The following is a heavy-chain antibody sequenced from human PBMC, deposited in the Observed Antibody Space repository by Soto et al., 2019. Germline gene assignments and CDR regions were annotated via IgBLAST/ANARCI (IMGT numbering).Heavy chain of an antibody. D-gene: IGHD6-25*01. J-gene: IGHJ6*02. CDR1: GYTFTGYY. V-gene: IGHV1-2*04. CDR2: INPNSGGT. CDR3: ARDQAGSGYGMDV. Sequence: GASVKVSCKASGYTFTGYYMHWVRQAPGQGLEWMGWINPNSGGTNYAQKFQGWVTMTRDTSISTAYMELSRLRSDDTAVYYCARDQAGSGYGMDVWCQGTTVTVSS.